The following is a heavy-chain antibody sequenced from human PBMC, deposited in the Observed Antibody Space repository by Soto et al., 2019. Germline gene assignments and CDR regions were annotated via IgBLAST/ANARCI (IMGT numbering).Heavy chain of an antibody. CDR1: GFTFSTYG. CDR2: ISYDGSDK. Sequence: GGSLRLSCAASGFTFSTYGMHWVRQAPGKGLEWVAVISYDGSDKNYADSVKGRFTISRDTSKNTLYLQMNSLRAEDTAVYYCAKGLGRLQFGIYYYYGMDVWGQGTTVTVSS. J-gene: IGHJ6*02. D-gene: IGHD3-10*01. CDR3: AKGLGRLQFGIYYYYGMDV. V-gene: IGHV3-30*18.